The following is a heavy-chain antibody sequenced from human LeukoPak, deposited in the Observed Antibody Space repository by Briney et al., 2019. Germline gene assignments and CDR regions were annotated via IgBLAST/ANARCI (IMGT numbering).Heavy chain of an antibody. J-gene: IGHJ6*02. CDR1: GFTFSDWF. CDR2: ISNSGSNI. CDR3: ARGHYGLDV. V-gene: IGHV3-11*01. Sequence: GGSLRLSCAASGFTFSDWFLTWIRQIPGKGLEWVSYISNSGSNIYYADSVKGRFIISRDNAKNSLWLQMNSLRAEDTAVYFCARGHYGLDVWGQGTTVTVSS.